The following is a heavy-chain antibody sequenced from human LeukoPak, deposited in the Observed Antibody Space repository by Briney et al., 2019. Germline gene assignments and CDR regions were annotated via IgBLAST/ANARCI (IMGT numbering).Heavy chain of an antibody. Sequence: SVKASCKASGGTFSSYAISWVRQAPGQGLEWMGGIIPIFGTANYAQKFQGRVTITADESTSTAYMELSSLRSEDTAVYYCASLPTYYYDSSALDIWGQGTMVTVSS. D-gene: IGHD3-22*01. CDR2: IIPIFGTA. CDR3: ASLPTYYYDSSALDI. V-gene: IGHV1-69*13. CDR1: GGTFSSYA. J-gene: IGHJ3*02.